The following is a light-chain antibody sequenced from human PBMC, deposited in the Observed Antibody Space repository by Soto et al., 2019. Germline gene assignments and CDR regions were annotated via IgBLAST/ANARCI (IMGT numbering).Light chain of an antibody. Sequence: DIVMTQSPLSLPVTPGEPASISCRSSHILLHSNGYNYLDWYLQKPGQSPQLLIYLGSNRASGVPDRFSGSGSGTDFTLKISRVEAEDVGVYYCMQALQTPRLTFGGGTKV. V-gene: IGKV2-28*01. CDR1: HILLHSNGYNY. J-gene: IGKJ4*01. CDR2: LGS. CDR3: MQALQTPRLT.